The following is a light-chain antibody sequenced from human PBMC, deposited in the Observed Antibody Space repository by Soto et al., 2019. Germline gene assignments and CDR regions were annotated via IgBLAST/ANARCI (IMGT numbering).Light chain of an antibody. CDR3: CSYAGSSTYV. V-gene: IGLV2-23*01. J-gene: IGLJ1*01. Sequence: QSVLTQPASVSGSPGQSITISCTGTSSDVGNYNLVSWYQQRPGKAPKLMIYEGSKRPSGVSNRFSGSKSGNTASLTISGLQAEDEGDYYCCSYAGSSTYVFGTGTKLTVL. CDR2: EGS. CDR1: SSDVGNYNL.